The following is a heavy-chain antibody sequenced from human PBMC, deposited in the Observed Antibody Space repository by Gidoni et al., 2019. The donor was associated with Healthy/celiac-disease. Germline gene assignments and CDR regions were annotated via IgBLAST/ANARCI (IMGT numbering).Heavy chain of an antibody. D-gene: IGHD3-22*01. Sequence: QVQLVHSGGGVVQPGSSLRLPFAASGSTFSSYGWHWVRQAPGKGLEWVAVISKDGSNKYYADSVKGRFTISRDNSKNTLYLQMNSLRAEDTAVYYCAKDSSGYLVDWGQGTLVTVSS. V-gene: IGHV3-30*18. CDR1: GSTFSSYG. CDR2: ISKDGSNK. CDR3: AKDSSGYLVD. J-gene: IGHJ4*02.